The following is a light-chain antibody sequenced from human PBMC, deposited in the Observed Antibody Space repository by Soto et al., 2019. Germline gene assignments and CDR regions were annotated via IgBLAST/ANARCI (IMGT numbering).Light chain of an antibody. J-gene: IGKJ4*01. CDR3: QQYGSSPPVT. CDR2: GAS. CDR1: QSFGSSH. Sequence: DIVLTQSPGTLSLSPGERATLSCRASQSFGSSHLAWYQQKPGQAPRLLIYGASSRATGIPDRFSGSGSGTDFTITISRLEPEDFAVYICQQYGSSPPVTFGGGTKVEIK. V-gene: IGKV3-20*01.